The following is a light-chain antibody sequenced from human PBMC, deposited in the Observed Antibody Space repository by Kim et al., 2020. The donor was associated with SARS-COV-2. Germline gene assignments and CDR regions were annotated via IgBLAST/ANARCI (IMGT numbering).Light chain of an antibody. CDR3: QQYKSYVT. Sequence: DIQMTQSPPTLSASVGDRVTITCRASQNIDNWLAWYQQKPGEAPNLLIYKASNLQSGAPSRFSGSGSGTEFTLTITSLQPDDFATYYCQQYKSYVTFGGGTKVEIK. V-gene: IGKV1-5*03. CDR1: QNIDNW. J-gene: IGKJ4*01. CDR2: KAS.